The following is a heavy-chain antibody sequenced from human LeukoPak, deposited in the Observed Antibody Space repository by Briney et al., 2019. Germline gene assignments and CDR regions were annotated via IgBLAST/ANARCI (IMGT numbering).Heavy chain of an antibody. D-gene: IGHD2-21*02. V-gene: IGHV3-21*01. CDR2: ISSSSSYI. CDR3: ARESYCGGDCPRHFDY. J-gene: IGHJ4*02. Sequence: GGSLRLSCAASGFTFSSYSMNWVRQAPGKGLEWVSSISSSSSYIYYADSVKGRFTISRDNAKNSLYLQMNSLRAEDTAVYYCARESYCGGDCPRHFDYWGQGTLVTVSS. CDR1: GFTFSSYS.